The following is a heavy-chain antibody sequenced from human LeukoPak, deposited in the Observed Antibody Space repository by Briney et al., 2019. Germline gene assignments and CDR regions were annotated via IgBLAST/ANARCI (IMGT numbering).Heavy chain of an antibody. Sequence: PSQTLSLTCTVSGGSISSDNYSWSWIRQPAGKGLEWIGRVYTSGSTNYNPSLKSRVTISVDTSKKQFSLKLSSVTAADTAVYYCARLHDSRGVDYWGQGTLVTVSS. J-gene: IGHJ4*02. V-gene: IGHV4-61*02. D-gene: IGHD6-19*01. CDR2: VYTSGST. CDR1: GGSISSDNYS. CDR3: ARLHDSRGVDY.